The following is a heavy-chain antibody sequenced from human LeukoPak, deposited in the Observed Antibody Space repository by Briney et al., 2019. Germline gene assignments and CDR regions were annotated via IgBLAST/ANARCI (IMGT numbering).Heavy chain of an antibody. CDR3: ARDGDYDTLGY. D-gene: IGHD4-17*01. CDR1: GGSISSGGYY. CDR2: IYYSGST. Sequence: SQTLSLTCTVSGGSISSGGYYWSWIGQHPGKGLEWIGYIYYSGSTYYNPSLKSRVTISVDTSKNQFSLKLSSVTAADTAVYYCARDGDYDTLGYWGQGTLVTVSS. V-gene: IGHV4-31*03. J-gene: IGHJ4*02.